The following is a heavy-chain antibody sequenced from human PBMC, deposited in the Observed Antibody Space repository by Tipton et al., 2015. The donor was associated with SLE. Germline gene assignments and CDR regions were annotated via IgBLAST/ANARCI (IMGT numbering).Heavy chain of an antibody. CDR2: IYYRGAT. J-gene: IGHJ4*02. D-gene: IGHD6-19*01. CDR3: ASPAVAGFDY. Sequence: LRLSCDVSGYSISSGYYWGWIRQPPGKGLEYIGSIYYRGATYYNLSLRSRVTISVDTSKNQFSLKLSSVTAADTAVYYCASPAVAGFDYWGQGTLVTVSS. V-gene: IGHV4-38-2*01. CDR1: GYSISSGYY.